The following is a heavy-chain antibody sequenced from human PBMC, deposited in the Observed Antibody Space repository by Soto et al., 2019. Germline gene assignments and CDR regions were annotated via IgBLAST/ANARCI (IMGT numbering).Heavy chain of an antibody. CDR1: CASITSNNW. CDR3: ASRDPGTSFDY. Sequence: SETLSLTCAITCASITSNNWWTWVSQPPGQGLEWIGEIYRTGSLNYTPSLTSRVTISLDKSENQISLKVPSLNAATTAVSYCASRDPGTSFDYWGQGTLVTVSS. D-gene: IGHD1-7*01. J-gene: IGHJ4*02. CDR2: IYRTGSL. V-gene: IGHV4-4*02.